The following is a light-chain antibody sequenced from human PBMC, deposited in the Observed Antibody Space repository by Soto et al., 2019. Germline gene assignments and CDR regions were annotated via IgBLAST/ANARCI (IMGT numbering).Light chain of an antibody. J-gene: IGKJ1*01. CDR2: AAS. CDR1: RSISSY. CDR3: QQSYSTPT. V-gene: IGKV1-39*01. Sequence: DIQMTQSPSSLSASVGDRVTITCRASRSISSYLNWYQQKPGKAPKLLIYAASSLQSGVPSRFSGSGSGTYFTLTISSLQSEDSATYYCQQSYSTPTFGQGTKVQIK.